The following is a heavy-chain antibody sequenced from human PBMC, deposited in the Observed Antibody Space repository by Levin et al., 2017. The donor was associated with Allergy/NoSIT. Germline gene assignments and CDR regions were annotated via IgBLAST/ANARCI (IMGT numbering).Heavy chain of an antibody. V-gene: IGHV3-30*18. D-gene: IGHD2-15*01. Sequence: GGSLRLSCAASGFTFSSYGMHWVRQAPGKGLEWVAVISYDGSNKYYADSVKGRFTISRDNSKNTLYLQMNSLRAEDTAVYYCAKRGCSGGSCYLDAFDIRGQGTMVTVSS. CDR2: ISYDGSNK. CDR3: AKRGCSGGSCYLDAFDI. CDR1: GFTFSSYG. J-gene: IGHJ3*02.